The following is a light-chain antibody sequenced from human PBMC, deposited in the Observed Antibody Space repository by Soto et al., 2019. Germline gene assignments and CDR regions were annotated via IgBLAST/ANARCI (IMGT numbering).Light chain of an antibody. CDR3: QSYDRSLSGWV. CDR1: SSDVGGYNF. V-gene: IGLV2-14*01. J-gene: IGLJ3*02. Sequence: QSALTQPASVSGSPGQSITISCTGTSSDVGGYNFVSWYQQHPGKAPKLMIYEVINRPSGVPDRFSGSKSGTSASLAITGLQAEDEADYYCQSYDRSLSGWVFGTGTKLTVL. CDR2: EVI.